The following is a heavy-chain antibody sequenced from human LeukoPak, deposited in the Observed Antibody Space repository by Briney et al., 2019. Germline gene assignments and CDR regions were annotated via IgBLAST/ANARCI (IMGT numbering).Heavy chain of an antibody. CDR1: GGSFSGYY. D-gene: IGHD6-13*01. CDR2: IYSSGST. V-gene: IGHV4-59*10. Sequence: SETLSLTCAVYGGSFSGYYWSWIRQSAGKGLEWIGRIYSSGSTNCNPSLKSRVTMSIDTSKNQFSLNVSSVTAADTAMYYCAKGGSSWYNWFDPWGQGSLVTVSS. CDR3: AKGGSSWYNWFDP. J-gene: IGHJ5*02.